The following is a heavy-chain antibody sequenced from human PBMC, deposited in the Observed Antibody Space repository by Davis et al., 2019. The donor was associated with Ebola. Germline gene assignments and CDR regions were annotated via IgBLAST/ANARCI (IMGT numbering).Heavy chain of an antibody. V-gene: IGHV4-59*01. Sequence: MPSETLSLTCTVSGGSISSYYWSWIRQPPGKGLEWIGYIYYSGSTNYNPSLKSRVTISVDTSKNQFSLKLRSVTAADTAVYYCARGRAATWSENWFDSWGQGALVIVSS. D-gene: IGHD2-15*01. CDR3: ARGRAATWSENWFDS. CDR1: GGSISSYY. J-gene: IGHJ5*01. CDR2: IYYSGST.